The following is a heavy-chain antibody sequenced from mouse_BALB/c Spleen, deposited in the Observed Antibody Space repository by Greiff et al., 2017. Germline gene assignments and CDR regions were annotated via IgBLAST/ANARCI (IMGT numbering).Heavy chain of an antibody. CDR3: VKTGVYDFDY. CDR1: GYAFSSYW. CDR2: IYPGDGDT. J-gene: IGHJ2*01. V-gene: IGHV1-80*01. D-gene: IGHD2-12*01. Sequence: VQLQQSGAELVRPGSSVKISCKASGYAFSSYWMNWVKQRPGQGLEWIGQIYPGDGDTNYNGKFKGKATLTADKSSSTAYMQLSSLTSEDSAVYFCVKTGVYDFDYWGQGTTLTVSS.